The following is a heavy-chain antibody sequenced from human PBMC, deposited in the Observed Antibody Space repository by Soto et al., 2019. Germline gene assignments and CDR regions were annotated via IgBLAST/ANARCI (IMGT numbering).Heavy chain of an antibody. CDR3: ARGRYSSSSGVFDY. J-gene: IGHJ4*02. D-gene: IGHD6-6*01. CDR1: NDSICSGDYY. V-gene: IGHV4-30-4*01. Sequence: SQTRSLTRPVSNDSICSGDYYCRWNRQPPGRGLEWIGFIYHSVSTYYNPSLRSRLTLSLDTSKNQFSLKLSSVTAADTAVYYCARGRYSSSSGVFDYSCQRTLATVSS. CDR2: IYHSVST.